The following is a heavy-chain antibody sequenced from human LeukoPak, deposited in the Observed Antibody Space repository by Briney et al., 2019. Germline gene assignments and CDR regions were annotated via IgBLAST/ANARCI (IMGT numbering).Heavy chain of an antibody. Sequence: GASVKVSCTAAGYTFNRFYLHWVRQAPGEGLEWLGLINPSSSSTTYAETFQGRVSITRDNATSTVYMELNSLRSEDTSIYYCAREFSPRSVASAGMLPLRNYYTFYIDVWGRGTTVTLSS. CDR3: AREFSPRSVASAGMLPLRNYYTFYIDV. CDR2: INPSSSST. V-gene: IGHV1-46*02. D-gene: IGHD6-13*01. CDR1: GYTFNRFY. J-gene: IGHJ6*03.